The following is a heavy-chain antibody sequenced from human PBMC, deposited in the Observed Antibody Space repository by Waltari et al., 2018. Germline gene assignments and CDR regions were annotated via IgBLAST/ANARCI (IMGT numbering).Heavy chain of an antibody. CDR2: INHSGST. CDR1: GGSFSGYY. V-gene: IGHV4-34*01. J-gene: IGHJ4*02. Sequence: QVQLQQWGAGLLKPSETLSLTCAVYGGSFSGYYWSWIRQPPGKGLEWSGEINHSGSTYYNPSLKSRVTISVDTSKNQFSLKLSSVTAADTAVYYCARQEIVATIDYWGQGTLVTVSS. CDR3: ARQEIVATIDY. D-gene: IGHD5-12*01.